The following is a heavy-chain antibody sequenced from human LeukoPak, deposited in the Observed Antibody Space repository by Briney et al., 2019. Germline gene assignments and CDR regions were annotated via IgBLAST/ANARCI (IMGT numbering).Heavy chain of an antibody. D-gene: IGHD2-2*01. Sequence: ETLPLTCTVSGGSNSSYYWSWIRQPPGKGLEWIGYIYYSGSTNYSPSLKSRVTISVDTSKNQFSLKLSSVTAADTAVYYCARAGEGPNIVVVPAAMLGAFDIWGQGTMVTVSS. J-gene: IGHJ3*02. CDR2: IYYSGST. V-gene: IGHV4-59*01. CDR1: GGSNSSYY. CDR3: ARAGEGPNIVVVPAAMLGAFDI.